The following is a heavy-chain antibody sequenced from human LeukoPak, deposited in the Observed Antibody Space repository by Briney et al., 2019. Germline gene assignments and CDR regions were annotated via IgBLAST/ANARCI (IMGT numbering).Heavy chain of an antibody. CDR2: IIPIFGTA. CDR1: GYTFTSYG. CDR3: ARGGENYYDSSADAFDI. V-gene: IGHV1-69*05. D-gene: IGHD3-22*01. J-gene: IGHJ3*02. Sequence: ASVKVSCKASGYTFTSYGISWVRQAPGQGLEWMGRIIPIFGTANYAQKFQGRVTITTDESTSTAYMELSSLRSEDTAVYYCARGGENYYDSSADAFDIWGQGTMVTVSS.